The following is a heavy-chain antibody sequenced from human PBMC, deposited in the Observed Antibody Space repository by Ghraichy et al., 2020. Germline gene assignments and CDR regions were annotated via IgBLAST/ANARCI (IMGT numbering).Heavy chain of an antibody. V-gene: IGHV3-21*01. J-gene: IGHJ4*02. CDR3: GSYGTSLFLPRVDY. Sequence: GGSLRLSCAASGFNFRSYCMNWVRQAPGKGLEWVSSISSGSGYISYADSVKGRFTISRDDARTSLYLQMTSLRAEDTAVYYCGSYGTSLFLPRVDYWGQGTLVTVSS. CDR2: ISSGSGYI. CDR1: GFNFRSYC. D-gene: IGHD2-2*01.